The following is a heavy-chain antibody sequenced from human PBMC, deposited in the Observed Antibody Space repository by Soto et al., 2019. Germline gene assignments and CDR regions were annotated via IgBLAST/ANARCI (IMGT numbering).Heavy chain of an antibody. J-gene: IGHJ4*02. CDR2: IVVGSGNT. CDR1: GFRFTSAA. V-gene: IGHV1-58*02. Sequence: GASVKVSCKASGFRFTSAAMQWVRRDSGQRLEWIGWIVVGSGNTNYAQKFQERVTITRDMSTSTAYMELSSLRSEDTAVYYCSAGVCGGDCYLVGYDYWGQGTLVTVSS. D-gene: IGHD2-21*01. CDR3: SAGVCGGDCYLVGYDY.